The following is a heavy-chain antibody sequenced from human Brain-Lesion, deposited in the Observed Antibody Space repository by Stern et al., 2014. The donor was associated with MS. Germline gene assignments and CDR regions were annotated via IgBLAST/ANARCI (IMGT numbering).Heavy chain of an antibody. CDR3: ARGAGVFDS. Sequence: VHLVESGPGLVKPSETLSLTCTVSGGSIGRSSYYWGWIRQPPGKGLEWIGNIFYTGSTFYDPSLKSRVTLSVDTSNNPFSPSLNSVTAADTAVYYCARGAGVFDSWGQGTLVTVSP. J-gene: IGHJ4*02. CDR1: GGSIGRSSYY. V-gene: IGHV4-39*02. D-gene: IGHD6-19*01. CDR2: IFYTGST.